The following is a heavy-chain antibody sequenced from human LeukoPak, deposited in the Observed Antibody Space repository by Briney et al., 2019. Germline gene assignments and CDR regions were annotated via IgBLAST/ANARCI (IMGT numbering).Heavy chain of an antibody. CDR1: GYSISSGYY. Sequence: SEALSLTCTVSGYSISSGYYWGWIRQPPGKGLEWIGSIYHSGRTFYNPSLKSRVTISVDTSKNQFSLKLTSVTAADTAVYYCARHNSGWSLNRGFDPWGQGTLVTVSS. CDR3: ARHNSGWSLNRGFDP. V-gene: IGHV4-38-2*02. J-gene: IGHJ5*02. D-gene: IGHD6-19*01. CDR2: IYHSGRT.